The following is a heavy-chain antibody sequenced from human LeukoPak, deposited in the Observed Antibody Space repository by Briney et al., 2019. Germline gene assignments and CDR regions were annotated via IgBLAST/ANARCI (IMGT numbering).Heavy chain of an antibody. D-gene: IGHD3-9*01. Sequence: GASVKVSCKTSGYTFTGYYMHWVRQAPGHGLEWMGWINPNSGGTNYAQKFQGRVTMTRDTSISTAYMELSRLRSEDTAVYYCAFLGASIPYYDIFSWGQGTLVTVSS. V-gene: IGHV1-2*02. CDR2: INPNSGGT. CDR1: GYTFTGYY. CDR3: AFLGASIPYYDIFS. J-gene: IGHJ4*02.